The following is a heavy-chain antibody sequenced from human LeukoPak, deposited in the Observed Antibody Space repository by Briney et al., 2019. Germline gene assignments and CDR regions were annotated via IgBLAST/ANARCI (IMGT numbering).Heavy chain of an antibody. D-gene: IGHD2-21*02. V-gene: IGHV3-23*01. Sequence: GGSLRLSCAASGFTFSSYAMSWVRQAPGKGLEWVSAISGSGGSTYYADSVKGRFTISRDNSKNTLYLQMNSLRAEDTAVYYCATLVVTAIGGPYYFDYWGQGTLVTVSS. J-gene: IGHJ4*02. CDR2: ISGSGGST. CDR3: ATLVVTAIGGPYYFDY. CDR1: GFTFSSYA.